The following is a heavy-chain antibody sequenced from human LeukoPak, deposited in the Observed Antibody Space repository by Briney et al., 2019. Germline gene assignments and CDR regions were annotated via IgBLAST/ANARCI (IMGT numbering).Heavy chain of an antibody. CDR1: GGSFSGYY. V-gene: IGHV4-34*01. CDR3: ARSIFGVVIPYYFDY. J-gene: IGHJ4*02. CDR2: INHSGST. Sequence: SETLSLTCAVYGGSFSGYYWSWIRQPPGKGLEWIGEINHSGSTNYNPSLKSRVTISVDTSKNQFSLKLSSVTAADTAVYYCARSIFGVVIPYYFDYWGQGTLVTVSS. D-gene: IGHD3-3*01.